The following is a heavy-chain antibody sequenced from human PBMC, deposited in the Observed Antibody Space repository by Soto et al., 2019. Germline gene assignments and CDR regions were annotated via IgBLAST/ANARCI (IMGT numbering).Heavy chain of an antibody. CDR2: IILIFGTP. CDR3: ARLRIGRDAFDM. D-gene: IGHD2-15*01. Sequence: QVQLVQSGADVKKPGSSVKVSCKASGDTFSSHSISWVRQAPGQGLEWMGGIILIFGTPNYAQKFQGRLTITADTSTSTAYMELSSLRYEDTAVYYCARLRIGRDAFDMWGQGTMVTVSS. J-gene: IGHJ3*02. V-gene: IGHV1-69*06. CDR1: GDTFSSHS.